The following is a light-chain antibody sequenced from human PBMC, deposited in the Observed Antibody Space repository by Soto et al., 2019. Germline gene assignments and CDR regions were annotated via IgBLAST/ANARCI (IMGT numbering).Light chain of an antibody. J-gene: IGKJ1*01. Sequence: EIVLTQSPGTLSLSPGERATRSCRASQSVSSSYLAWSQQKPGQAHRFLIYSASSRATGIPDRFSGSGSGADFTLTISRLEPEDFAVYYCQQYGSSPQTFGQGTKGDNK. CDR1: QSVSSSY. V-gene: IGKV3-20*01. CDR3: QQYGSSPQT. CDR2: SAS.